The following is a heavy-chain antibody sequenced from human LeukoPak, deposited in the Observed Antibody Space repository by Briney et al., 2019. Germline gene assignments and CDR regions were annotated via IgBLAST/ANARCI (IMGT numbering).Heavy chain of an antibody. V-gene: IGHV4-34*01. Sequence: SETLSLTCAVYGGSFSGYYWSWIRQPPGKGLEWIGEINHSGSTNYNPSLKSRVTISVDTSKNQFSLKLSSVTAADTAVYYCERSYYSVWGSYRLFDYWGQGTLVTVSS. J-gene: IGHJ4*02. CDR1: GGSFSGYY. CDR3: ERSYYSVWGSYRLFDY. CDR2: INHSGST. D-gene: IGHD3-16*02.